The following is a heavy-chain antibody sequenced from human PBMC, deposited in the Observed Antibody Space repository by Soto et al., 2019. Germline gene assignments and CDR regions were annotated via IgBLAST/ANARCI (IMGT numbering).Heavy chain of an antibody. Sequence: GGSLRLSCAASGFTFDDYAMHWVRQAPGRGLEWVSGISWNSDSIGSADSVKGRFTISRDNAKNSLYLQMNSLRAEDTALYYCAKDHSGRNYGIDYWGQGTLVTVSS. CDR3: AKDHSGRNYGIDY. V-gene: IGHV3-9*01. J-gene: IGHJ4*02. CDR2: ISWNSDSI. D-gene: IGHD1-7*01. CDR1: GFTFDDYA.